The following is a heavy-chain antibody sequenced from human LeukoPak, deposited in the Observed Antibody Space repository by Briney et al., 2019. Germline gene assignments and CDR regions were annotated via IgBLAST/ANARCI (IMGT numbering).Heavy chain of an antibody. J-gene: IGHJ4*02. CDR1: GFTFSSYG. Sequence: GGSLRLSCAAPGFTFSSYGMHWVRQAPGKGLEWVAFIRYDGSNKYYADSVKGRFTISRDNSKNTLYLQMNSLRAEDTAVYYCALSKAYYFDYWGQGTLVTVSS. V-gene: IGHV3-30*02. CDR3: ALSKAYYFDY. D-gene: IGHD2/OR15-2a*01. CDR2: IRYDGSNK.